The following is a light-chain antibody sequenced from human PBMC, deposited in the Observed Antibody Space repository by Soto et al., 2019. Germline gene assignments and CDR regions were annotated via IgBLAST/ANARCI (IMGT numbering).Light chain of an antibody. Sequence: DIQMTQSPSSVSASVGDRVTITCRASQDINNCLAWYQQKPGLAPNLVIYTASRLHGGGPSRFSGSAGGTDFTLTISSLQPEDVATYYCQQGKSFPLTFGGGTKVEI. V-gene: IGKV1-12*01. CDR2: TAS. CDR1: QDINNC. J-gene: IGKJ4*01. CDR3: QQGKSFPLT.